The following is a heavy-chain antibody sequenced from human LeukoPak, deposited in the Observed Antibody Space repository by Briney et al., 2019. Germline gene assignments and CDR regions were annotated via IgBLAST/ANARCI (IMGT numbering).Heavy chain of an antibody. V-gene: IGHV1-18*01. J-gene: IGHJ5*02. CDR2: ISAYNGNT. D-gene: IGHD6-13*01. CDR3: ARERYSSSWYEVGFDP. CDR1: GYTFTSYG. Sequence: ASVKVSCKASGYTFTSYGISWVRQAPGQGLEWMGWISAYNGNTNYAQKLQGRVTMTTDTSTSTAYMELRSLRSDDTAVYYCARERYSSSWYEVGFDPWGQGTLVTVSS.